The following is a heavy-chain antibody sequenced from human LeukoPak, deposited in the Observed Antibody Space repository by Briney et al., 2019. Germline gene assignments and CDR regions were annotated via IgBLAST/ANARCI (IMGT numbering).Heavy chain of an antibody. J-gene: IGHJ6*03. CDR3: ARVRPGYYYMDV. D-gene: IGHD7-27*01. V-gene: IGHV3-74*01. Sequence: GGSLRLSCAASGFTFSSFWMLWVRQAPGKGLVCVSRINIDGSGTTYADSVKGRFTISRDNAKNTLYLQMNSLRVEDTAVYYCARVRPGYYYMDVWGKGTTVTVSS. CDR2: INIDGSGT. CDR1: GFTFSSFW.